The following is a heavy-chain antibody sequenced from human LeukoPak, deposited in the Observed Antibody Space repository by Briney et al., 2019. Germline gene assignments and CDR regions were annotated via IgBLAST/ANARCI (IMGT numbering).Heavy chain of an antibody. D-gene: IGHD2-21*02. J-gene: IGHJ3*02. Sequence: AAVTVSCKASGYTFTSYGIRWVGQAPGQGVEGMGWISAYNGNKNYAQKLQGRVTITTDTSTRTPYIELRSLRSDDTAVYYCARDLRVVTATPHDAFDIWGQGTMVTVSS. CDR1: GYTFTSYG. V-gene: IGHV1-18*01. CDR3: ARDLRVVTATPHDAFDI. CDR2: ISAYNGNK.